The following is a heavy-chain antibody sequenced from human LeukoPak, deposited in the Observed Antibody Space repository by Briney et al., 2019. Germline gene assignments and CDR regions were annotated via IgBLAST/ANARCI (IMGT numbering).Heavy chain of an antibody. D-gene: IGHD3-10*01. CDR2: MSGSGGST. CDR1: GFTFSSYA. V-gene: IGHV3-23*01. CDR3: AKDHWGAIRGEFDY. J-gene: IGHJ4*02. Sequence: GGSLRLSCAASGFTFSSYAMSWVRQAPGKGLEWVSAMSGSGGSTYYADSVKGRFTISRDNSKNTLYLQMNSLRAEDTAVYFCAKDHWGAIRGEFDYWGQGTLVTVSS.